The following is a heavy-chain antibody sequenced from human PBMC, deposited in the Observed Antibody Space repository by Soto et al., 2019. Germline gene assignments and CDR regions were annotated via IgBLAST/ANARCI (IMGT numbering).Heavy chain of an antibody. D-gene: IGHD3-22*01. Sequence: GSLRLSCAASGFTFSSYAMHWVRQAPGKGLEWVAVISYDGSNKYYADSVKGRFTISRDNSKNMLYLQMSDLRAEDTAVYYCARDRITMVVVPFDYWGQGTLVTVSS. CDR2: ISYDGSNK. J-gene: IGHJ4*02. CDR1: GFTFSSYA. V-gene: IGHV3-30-3*01. CDR3: ARDRITMVVVPFDY.